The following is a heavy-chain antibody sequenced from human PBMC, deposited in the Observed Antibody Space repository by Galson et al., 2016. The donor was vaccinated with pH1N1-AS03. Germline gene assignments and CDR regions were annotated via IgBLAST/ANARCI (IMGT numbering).Heavy chain of an antibody. D-gene: IGHD1-14*01. Sequence: PALVKPTQTLTLTCTFSGFSLPSSGVGVGWIRQPPGKAPEWLARIYWDDVKVYSPSLKSRLTITKDTSKNLVVLIVTDVDPVDSATYYCANRLSRMHGLGVWGHGTTVTVSS. CDR1: GFSLPSSGVG. CDR2: IYWDDVK. J-gene: IGHJ6*02. CDR3: ANRLSRMHGLGV. V-gene: IGHV2-5*02.